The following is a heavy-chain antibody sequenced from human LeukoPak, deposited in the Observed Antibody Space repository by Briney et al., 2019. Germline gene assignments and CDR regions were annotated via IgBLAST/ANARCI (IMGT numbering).Heavy chain of an antibody. CDR2: MNPNSGNT. V-gene: IGHV1-8*03. D-gene: IGHD2-2*01. CDR1: GYTFTSYD. J-gene: IGHJ4*02. CDR3: ARGAAATAAIYY. Sequence: ASVKVSCKASGYTFTSYDINWVRQATGQGLEWMGWMNPNSGNTGYAQKFQGRVTITRNTSISTAYMELSSLRSEGTAVYYCARGAAATAAIYYWGQGTLVTVSS.